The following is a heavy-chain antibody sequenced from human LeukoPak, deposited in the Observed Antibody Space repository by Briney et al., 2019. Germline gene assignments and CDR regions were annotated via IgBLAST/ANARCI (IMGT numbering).Heavy chain of an antibody. Sequence: ASVKVSCKASGYTFTSYGISWVRQAPGQGLEWMGWISAYNGNTNYAQKLQGRVTMTTDTSTSTAYMELRSLRSDDTAVYYCARVATMVRGVKAEGFRAFDIWGQGTMVTVSS. CDR3: ARVATMVRGVKAEGFRAFDI. D-gene: IGHD3-10*01. CDR2: ISAYNGNT. J-gene: IGHJ3*02. V-gene: IGHV1-18*01. CDR1: GYTFTSYG.